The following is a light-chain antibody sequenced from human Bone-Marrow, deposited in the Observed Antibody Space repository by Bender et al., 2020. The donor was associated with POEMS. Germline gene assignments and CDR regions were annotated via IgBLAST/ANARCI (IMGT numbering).Light chain of an antibody. J-gene: IGLJ3*02. CDR1: SSNMGAGYG. V-gene: IGLV1-40*01. Sequence: QSVLTQPPSVSGAPGQTVTISCTGTSSNMGAGYGVNWYQQLPGTAPKLLIYNNENRPSGVPDRFSGSNSGASASLAITGLRAEDEADYYCQSYDISLSGWVFGGGTKLTAL. CDR2: NNE. CDR3: QSYDISLSGWV.